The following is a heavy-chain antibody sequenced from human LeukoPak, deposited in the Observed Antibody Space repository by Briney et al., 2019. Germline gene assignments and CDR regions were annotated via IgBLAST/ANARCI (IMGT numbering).Heavy chain of an antibody. CDR2: ISGSGGRT. D-gene: IGHD1-26*01. CDR1: GFTFSSYA. Sequence: GGSLRLSCAASGFTFSSYAMSWVRQAPGKGLEWVSAISGSGGRTYYADSVKGRFTISRDNSMDTPYLQMNSLRADDTAVYYCAKGARWELPLDYWGQGTLVTVSS. V-gene: IGHV3-23*01. J-gene: IGHJ4*02. CDR3: AKGARWELPLDY.